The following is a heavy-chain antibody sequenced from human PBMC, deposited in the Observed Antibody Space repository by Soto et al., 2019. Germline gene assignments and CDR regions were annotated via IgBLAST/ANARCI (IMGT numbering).Heavy chain of an antibody. D-gene: IGHD1-7*01. CDR3: TRGTKGGSPPL. CDR2: ISSSSTNT. J-gene: IGHJ4*02. Sequence: EVQLVESGGGLIQPGGSLRLSCAGSGFVFNNYSMNWVRQAPWRGLEWVSYISSSSTNTYYAASVRGRFTISRDNAKNSLYLRMNSLKDEYTAVYYCTRGTKGGSPPLWGQGTLVTVSS. V-gene: IGHV3-48*02. CDR1: GFVFNNYS.